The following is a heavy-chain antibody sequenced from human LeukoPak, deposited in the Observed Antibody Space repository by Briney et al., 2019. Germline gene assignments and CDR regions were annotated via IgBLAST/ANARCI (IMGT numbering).Heavy chain of an antibody. Sequence: GGSLRLSCAASGFTFSTYNMNWVRQAPAKGLEWVANIKEDGSQKNYMDSVKGRFTISRDNAKNSLYLQMNSLRAEDTAVYYCATGGRNGWYVDYWGQGTLVTVSS. CDR2: IKEDGSQK. J-gene: IGHJ4*02. CDR1: GFTFSTYN. V-gene: IGHV3-7*01. CDR3: ATGGRNGWYVDY. D-gene: IGHD6-19*01.